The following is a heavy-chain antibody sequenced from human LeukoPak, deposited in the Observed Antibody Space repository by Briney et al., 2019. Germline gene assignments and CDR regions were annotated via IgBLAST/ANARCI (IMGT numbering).Heavy chain of an antibody. D-gene: IGHD6-19*01. CDR1: GYTFTNYY. CDR3: ARDLTGYSSVWESEY. Sequence: ASVKVSCKASGYTFTNYYIHWVRQAPGPGLEWMGIINPSGGSTRYAQKFQGRVTMTRDTSTGTVYMELSGLTSEDTAVYYCARDLTGYSSVWESEYWGQGTLVTVSS. CDR2: INPSGGST. J-gene: IGHJ4*02. V-gene: IGHV1-46*01.